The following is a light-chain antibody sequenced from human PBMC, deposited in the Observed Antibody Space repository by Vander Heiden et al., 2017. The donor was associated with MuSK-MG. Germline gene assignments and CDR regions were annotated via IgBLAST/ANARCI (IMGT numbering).Light chain of an antibody. V-gene: IGKV3-15*01. J-gene: IGKJ2*01. Sequence: IVMTQSPATLSVSPGERVTLSCRASANVNRNLAWYQQKPGQAPRLLIYGASTRATGVPATFSGTGSGIEFTLTISSLQSEDFAVYSCQQYDDWPPYTFGQGTKLEIK. CDR2: GAS. CDR3: QQYDDWPPYT. CDR1: ANVNRN.